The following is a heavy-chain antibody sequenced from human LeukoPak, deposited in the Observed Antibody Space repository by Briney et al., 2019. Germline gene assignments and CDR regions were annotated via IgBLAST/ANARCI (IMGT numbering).Heavy chain of an antibody. CDR2: IYPGDSDT. V-gene: IGHV5-51*01. D-gene: IGHD6-13*01. CDR1: GYSFTSYW. CDR3: ARLATYSSTWYVNWFDP. J-gene: IGHJ5*02. Sequence: GESLKISCKGSGYSFTSYWIGWVRQMPGKGLEWMGIIYPGDSDTRYSPPFQGQVTISADKSTSTAYLQWSSLKASDSAMYYCARLATYSSTWYVNWFDPWGQGTMVTVSS.